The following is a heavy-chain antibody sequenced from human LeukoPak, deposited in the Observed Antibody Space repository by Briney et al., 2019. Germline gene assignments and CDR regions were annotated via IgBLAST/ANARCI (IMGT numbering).Heavy chain of an antibody. V-gene: IGHV3-30*18. CDR3: AKEHVLKGTADY. Sequence: GRSLRLSCAASGFTFSSYGIHWVRQAPGKGLEWVGVISYDGANKYYADSVKGRFTISRDNSKNTLYLQMNGLRAEDTAVYHCAKEHVLKGTADYWGQGTLVTVSS. CDR2: ISYDGANK. D-gene: IGHD1-7*01. CDR1: GFTFSSYG. J-gene: IGHJ4*02.